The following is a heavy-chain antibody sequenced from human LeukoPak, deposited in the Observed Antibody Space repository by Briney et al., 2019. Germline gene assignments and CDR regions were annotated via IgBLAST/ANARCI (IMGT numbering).Heavy chain of an antibody. Sequence: PGGSLRLSCAASGFTFSSYEMNWVRQAPGKGLEWVSYISSSGNTIYYADSVKGRFTISRDNAKNSLYLQMNSLRAEDTAVYYCARERVVAATPFDYWGQGTLVTVSS. CDR2: ISSSGNTI. V-gene: IGHV3-48*03. J-gene: IGHJ4*02. CDR1: GFTFSSYE. CDR3: ARERVVAATPFDY. D-gene: IGHD2-15*01.